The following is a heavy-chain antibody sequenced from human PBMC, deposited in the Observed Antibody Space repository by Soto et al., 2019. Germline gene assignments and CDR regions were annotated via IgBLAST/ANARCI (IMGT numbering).Heavy chain of an antibody. CDR2: ISSSSSTI. CDR1: GFTFSSYS. D-gene: IGHD4-17*01. V-gene: IGHV3-48*02. J-gene: IGHJ4*02. Sequence: EVQLVESGGGLVQPGGSLRLSCAASGFTFSSYSMNWVRQAPGKGLEWVSYISSSSSTIYYADSVKGRFTISRDNAKNSLYLQMNSLRDEDTAVYYCARGSLGYGEDTPPGYWSQGTLVTVSS. CDR3: ARGSLGYGEDTPPGY.